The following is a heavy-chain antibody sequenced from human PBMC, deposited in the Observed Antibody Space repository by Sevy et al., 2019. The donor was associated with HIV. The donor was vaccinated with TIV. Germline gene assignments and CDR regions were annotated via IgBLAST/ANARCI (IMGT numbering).Heavy chain of an antibody. CDR1: GFTFSSYA. CDR3: AKDLLAQPTNYDY. D-gene: IGHD3-10*01. Sequence: GGSLRLSCAASGFTFSSYAMSWVRQAPGKGLEWVSAISGGGGSTYYADSVKGRFTISRDNSKNTLYLQMNSLRAEDTAVYYCAKDLLAQPTNYDYWGQGTLVTVSS. CDR2: ISGGGGST. V-gene: IGHV3-23*01. J-gene: IGHJ4*02.